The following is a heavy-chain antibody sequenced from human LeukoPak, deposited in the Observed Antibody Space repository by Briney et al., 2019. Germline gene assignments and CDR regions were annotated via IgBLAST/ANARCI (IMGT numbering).Heavy chain of an antibody. CDR3: ARGFCGDTFYPYPFDY. D-gene: IGHD2-15*01. J-gene: IGHJ4*02. V-gene: IGHV3-23*01. Sequence: GGSLRLSCAASGFTFSSYAMAWVRQAPGKGLEWVSAISGTSDTTYYADSVKGRFTVSRDNSKNTLYLQMNSLRVEDTAIYYCARGFCGDTFYPYPFDYWAQGPLVTVSP. CDR2: ISGTSDTT. CDR1: GFTFSSYA.